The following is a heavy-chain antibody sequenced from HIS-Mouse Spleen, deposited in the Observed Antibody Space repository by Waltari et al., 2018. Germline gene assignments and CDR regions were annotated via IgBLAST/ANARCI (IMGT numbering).Heavy chain of an antibody. CDR1: GGSFSGYY. CDR3: ARGRSFNSSSSPWFDP. V-gene: IGHV4-34*01. Sequence: QVQLQQWGAGLLKPSETLSLTCAVYGGSFSGYYWRGSRQPPGKGLEWIGEIKHRGSTNYNPSLKSRVTISVDTSKNQFSLKLSSVTAADTAVYYCARGRSFNSSSSPWFDPWGQGTLVTVSS. CDR2: IKHRGST. D-gene: IGHD6-6*01. J-gene: IGHJ5*02.